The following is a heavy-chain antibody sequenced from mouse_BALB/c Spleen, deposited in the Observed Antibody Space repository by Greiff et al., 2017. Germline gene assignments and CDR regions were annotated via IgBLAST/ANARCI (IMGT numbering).Heavy chain of an antibody. Sequence: QVQLQQSGAELAKPGASVKMSCKASGYTFTSYWMHWVKQRPGQGLEWIGYINPSTGYTEYNQKFKDKATLTADKSSSTAYMQLSSLTSEDSAVYYCASLYVNYAWFAYWGQGTLVTVSA. CDR1: GYTFTSYW. CDR2: INPSTGYT. V-gene: IGHV1-7*01. CDR3: ASLYVNYAWFAY. J-gene: IGHJ3*01. D-gene: IGHD2-1*01.